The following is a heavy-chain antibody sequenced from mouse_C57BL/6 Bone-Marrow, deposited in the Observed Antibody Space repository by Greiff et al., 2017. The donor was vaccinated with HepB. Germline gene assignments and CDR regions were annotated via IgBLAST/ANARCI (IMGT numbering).Heavy chain of an antibody. CDR1: GFTFSSYA. V-gene: IGHV5-4*01. CDR2: ISDGGSYT. J-gene: IGHJ4*01. D-gene: IGHD2-14*01. CDR3: ARREVRRDYYAMDY. Sequence: EVQRVESGGGLVKPGGSLKLSCAASGFTFSSYAMSWVRQTPEKRLEWVATISDGGSYTYYPDNVKGRFTISRDNAKNNLYLQMSHLKSEDTAMYYCARREVRRDYYAMDYWGQGTSVTVSS.